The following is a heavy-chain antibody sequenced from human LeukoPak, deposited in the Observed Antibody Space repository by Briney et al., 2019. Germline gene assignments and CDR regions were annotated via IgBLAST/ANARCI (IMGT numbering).Heavy chain of an antibody. CDR2: ISASNGNT. Sequence: ASVKVSCKASGYTFTSYGISWVRQAPGQGLEWMGWISASNGNTNYAQKLQGRVTMTTDTSTSTAYMELRSLRSDDTAVYYCARRGSGSQFDALDIWGQGTMATVSS. CDR1: GYTFTSYG. J-gene: IGHJ3*02. CDR3: ARRGSGSQFDALDI. V-gene: IGHV1-18*01. D-gene: IGHD1-26*01.